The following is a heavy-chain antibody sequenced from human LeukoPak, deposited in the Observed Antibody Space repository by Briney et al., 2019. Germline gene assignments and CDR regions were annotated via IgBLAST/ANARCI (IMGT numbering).Heavy chain of an antibody. CDR3: AREDIHYDILRGATDAFDI. CDR1: GGSISSYY. J-gene: IGHJ3*02. V-gene: IGHV4-59*12. D-gene: IGHD3-9*01. Sequence: SETLSLTCTVSGGSISSYYWSWIRQPPGKGLEWIGYIYYSGSTNYNPSLKSRVTISVDTSKNQFSLKLSSVTAADTAVYYCAREDIHYDILRGATDAFDIWGQGTMVTVSS. CDR2: IYYSGST.